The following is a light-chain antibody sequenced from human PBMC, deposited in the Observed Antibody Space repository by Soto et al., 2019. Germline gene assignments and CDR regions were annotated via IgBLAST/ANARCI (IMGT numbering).Light chain of an antibody. CDR1: SSNIGSNT. CDR2: SNN. Sequence: QPALTQPPSASGTPGQRVTISCSGSSSNIGSNTVNWYQQLPGTAPKLLIYSNNQRPSGVPDRFSGSKSGTSASLAISGLQSEDEADYYCAAWDDSLNGWVFGGGTKLTVL. J-gene: IGLJ3*02. CDR3: AAWDDSLNGWV. V-gene: IGLV1-44*01.